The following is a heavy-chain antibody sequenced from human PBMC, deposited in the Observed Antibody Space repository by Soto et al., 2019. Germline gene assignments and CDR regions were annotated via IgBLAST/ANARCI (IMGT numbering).Heavy chain of an antibody. V-gene: IGHV4-59*01. J-gene: IGHJ6*03. CDR2: IYYSGST. CDR3: ARTYGDYGYYYYYMDV. CDR1: GGSISSYY. Sequence: QVQLQESGPGLVKPSETLSLTCTVSGGSISSYYWGWIRQPPGKGLEWIGYIYYSGSTNYNPSLKSRVTISVDTSKNQFSLKLSSVTAADTAVYYCARTYGDYGYYYYYMDVWGKGTTVTVSS. D-gene: IGHD4-17*01.